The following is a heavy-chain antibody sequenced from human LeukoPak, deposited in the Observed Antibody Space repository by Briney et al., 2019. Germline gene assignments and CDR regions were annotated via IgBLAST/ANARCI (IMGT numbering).Heavy chain of an antibody. V-gene: IGHV1-46*01. Sequence: ASVKVSCKASGYTFTSNYTHWVRQAPGQGLEWMGMIYPRDGSTSYAQKFQGRVTVTRDTSTSTVHMELSGLRSEDTAVYYCARDQEGFDYWSQGTLVTVSS. CDR1: GYTFTSNY. J-gene: IGHJ4*02. CDR3: ARDQEGFDY. CDR2: IYPRDGST.